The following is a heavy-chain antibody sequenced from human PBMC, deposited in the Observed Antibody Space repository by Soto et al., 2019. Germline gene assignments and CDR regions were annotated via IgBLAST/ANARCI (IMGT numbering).Heavy chain of an antibody. J-gene: IGHJ6*02. CDR3: ARDGRWLQLRYDGMDV. CDR2: ISSSSSYI. D-gene: IGHD5-12*01. Sequence: EVQLVEFGGGLVKPGGSLRLSCAASGFTFSSYSMNWVRQAPGKGLEWVSSISSSSSYIDYADSVKGRFTISRDNAKNSLYLQMNRLRAEDTAVDYCARDGRWLQLRYDGMDVWGQGPTVTVSS. V-gene: IGHV3-21*01. CDR1: GFTFSSYS.